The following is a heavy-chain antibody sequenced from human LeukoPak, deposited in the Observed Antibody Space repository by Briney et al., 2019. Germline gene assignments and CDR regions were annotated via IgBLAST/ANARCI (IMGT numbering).Heavy chain of an antibody. D-gene: IGHD3-3*01. Sequence: GGSLRLSCAASGFTFSSYWMHWVRQAPGKGLVWASRINRDGSSTTYADSVKGRVTISRDNTKNTVYLQMNSLRAEDTAVYYCARGRLWSIDYWGQGTLVTVSS. CDR3: ARGRLWSIDY. J-gene: IGHJ4*02. CDR2: INRDGSST. CDR1: GFTFSSYW. V-gene: IGHV3-74*01.